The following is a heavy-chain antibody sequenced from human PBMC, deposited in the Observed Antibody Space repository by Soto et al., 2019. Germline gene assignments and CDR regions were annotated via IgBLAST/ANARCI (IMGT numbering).Heavy chain of an antibody. CDR3: ARQASVLKYYYYYYGLDV. CDR1: GFTFSSYA. Sequence: GGSLRLSCAASGFTFSSYAMHWVRQAPGKGLEWVALISYDGSNKYYPDSVKGRFTISRDNSKNTLYLQMNSLRAEDTAVYYCARQASVLKYYYYYYGLDVWGQGTTVTVSS. CDR2: ISYDGSNK. V-gene: IGHV3-30-3*01. J-gene: IGHJ6*02. D-gene: IGHD3-9*01.